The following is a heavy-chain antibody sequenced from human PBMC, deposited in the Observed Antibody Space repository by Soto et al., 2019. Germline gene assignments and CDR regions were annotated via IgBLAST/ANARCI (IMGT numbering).Heavy chain of an antibody. Sequence: PSETLSLTCTVSGDPMSSYYWNWIRQTPGKGLEWIGYIHYTVSTSYNPSLESRVTISLDASRTRFSLKLSSVTAADTAFYYCARNPKDIWHGYYFDYWGQGALVTVAS. CDR3: ARNPKDIWHGYYFDY. CDR2: IHYTVST. CDR1: GDPMSSYY. D-gene: IGHD3-3*01. J-gene: IGHJ4*02. V-gene: IGHV4-59*01.